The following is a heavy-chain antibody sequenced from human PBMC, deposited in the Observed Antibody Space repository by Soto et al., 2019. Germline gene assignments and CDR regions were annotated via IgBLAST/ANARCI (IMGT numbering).Heavy chain of an antibody. Sequence: SETLSLTCSVSGGSVSYNSYYWGWIRQPPGKGLEWVGGIFYTGTTYYNPSLKDRLSISVDTSKNSFSLNLTSVTAADTAVYFCARLVVVAPVANVWGQGALVTAPQ. J-gene: IGHJ4*02. V-gene: IGHV4-39*01. CDR2: IFYTGTT. D-gene: IGHD2-21*01. CDR1: GGSVSYNSYY. CDR3: ARLVVVAPVANV.